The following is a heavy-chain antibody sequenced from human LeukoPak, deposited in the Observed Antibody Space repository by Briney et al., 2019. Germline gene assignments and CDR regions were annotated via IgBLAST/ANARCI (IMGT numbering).Heavy chain of an antibody. J-gene: IGHJ6*02. CDR1: GGSISSYY. V-gene: IGHV4-34*01. D-gene: IGHD3-10*01. CDR2: INHSGST. CDR3: ARKVLRGNYYYGMDV. Sequence: PSETLSLTCTVSGGSISSYYWSWIRQPPGKGLEWIGEINHSGSTNYNPSLKSRVTISVDTSKNQFSLKLSSVTAADTAVYYCARKVLRGNYYYGMDVWGQGTTVTVSS.